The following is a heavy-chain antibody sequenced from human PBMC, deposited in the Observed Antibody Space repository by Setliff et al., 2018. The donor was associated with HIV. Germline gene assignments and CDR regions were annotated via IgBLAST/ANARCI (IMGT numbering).Heavy chain of an antibody. CDR1: GGSFGVYR. V-gene: IGHV4-4*07. CDR3: SRDRHSSGLGSYGP. D-gene: IGHD3-10*01. Sequence: SETLSLTCTISGGSFGVYRWSWIRQSAGRGLEWIGRIDSSGTTDYKPSLKGRVAISVDTSRNQFSLRVTSVTAADTAVYFCSRDRHSSGLGSYGPWGPGILVTVSS. CDR2: IDSSGTT. J-gene: IGHJ5*02.